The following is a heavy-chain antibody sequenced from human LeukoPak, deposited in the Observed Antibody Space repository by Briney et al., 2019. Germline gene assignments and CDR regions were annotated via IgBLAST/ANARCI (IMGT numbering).Heavy chain of an antibody. V-gene: IGHV1-8*03. J-gene: IGHJ1*01. CDR3: ATPVQDCSSTSCLTGYFQH. CDR2: MNPNSDNT. D-gene: IGHD2-2*01. CDR1: GYTFTSYG. Sequence: ASVKVSCKASGYTFTSYGINWVRQATGQGLEWMGWMNPNSDNTGYAQKFQGRVTITRNTSISTAYMELSSLRSEDTAVYYCATPVQDCSSTSCLTGYFQHWGQGTLVTVSS.